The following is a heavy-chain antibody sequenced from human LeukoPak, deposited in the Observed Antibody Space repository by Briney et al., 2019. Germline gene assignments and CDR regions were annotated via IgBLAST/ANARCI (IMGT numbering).Heavy chain of an antibody. CDR3: AKDSDSGKFDY. D-gene: IGHD3-10*01. CDR1: GFTFSSYS. Sequence: GGSLRLSCAASGFTFSSYSMNWVRQAPGKGLEWVSYISSSSSTTYYADSVKGRFTIFRDNSKNTLYLQMNSLRAEDTAVYYCAKDSDSGKFDYWGQGTLVTVSS. V-gene: IGHV3-48*01. J-gene: IGHJ4*02. CDR2: ISSSSSTT.